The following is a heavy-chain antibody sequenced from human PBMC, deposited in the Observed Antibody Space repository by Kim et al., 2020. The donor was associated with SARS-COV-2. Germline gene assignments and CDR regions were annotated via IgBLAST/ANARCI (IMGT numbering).Heavy chain of an antibody. CDR1: GFTFSSYA. CDR3: AKDVMIVVVRPPKAFDI. D-gene: IGHD3-22*01. CDR2: ISGSGGST. J-gene: IGHJ3*02. V-gene: IGHV3-23*01. Sequence: GGSLRLSCAASGFTFSSYAMSWVRQAPGKGLEWVSAISGSGGSTYYADSVKGRFTISRDNSKNTLYLQMNSLRAEDTAVYYCAKDVMIVVVRPPKAFDIWGQGTMVTVSS.